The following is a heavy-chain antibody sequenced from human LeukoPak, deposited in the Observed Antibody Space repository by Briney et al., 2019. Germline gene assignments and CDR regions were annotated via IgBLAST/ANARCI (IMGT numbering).Heavy chain of an antibody. J-gene: IGHJ4*02. Sequence: GEPLNTSCQRPGYSFINFSIGGARQMQGKGLDWTRTLYPGDSDTRYRPSLRGQVARSADKSISTAYLQWSRLKASDTAMYYCAILGVEAYDSSGYYYFDFWGQGALVIVSA. CDR3: AILGVEAYDSSGYYYFDF. CDR1: GYSFINFS. V-gene: IGHV5-51*01. D-gene: IGHD3-22*01. CDR2: LYPGDSDT.